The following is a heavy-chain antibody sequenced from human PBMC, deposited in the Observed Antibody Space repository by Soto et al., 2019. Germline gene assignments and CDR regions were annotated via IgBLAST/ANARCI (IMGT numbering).Heavy chain of an antibody. CDR2: ISGSGGST. CDR3: AKVLDRVLSGYYYFDY. V-gene: IGHV3-23*01. Sequence: GGSLRLSCAASGFTFSSYAMSWVRQAPGKGLEWVSAISGSGGSTYYADSGKGRFTISRDNSKNTLYLQMNSLRAEDRAVYYCAKVLDRVLSGYYYFDYWGQGTLVTVSS. CDR1: GFTFSSYA. D-gene: IGHD3-3*01. J-gene: IGHJ4*02.